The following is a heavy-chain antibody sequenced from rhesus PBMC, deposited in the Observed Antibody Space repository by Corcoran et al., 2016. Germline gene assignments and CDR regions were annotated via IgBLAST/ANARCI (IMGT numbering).Heavy chain of an antibody. CDR3: ARGASGWSDNSLDV. V-gene: IGHV4-73*01. J-gene: IGHJ5-2*01. D-gene: IGHD6S26*01. Sequence: QVKLQQWGEGLMKPSETLSLTCAVYGGSISGFYFWTWIRRAPGKGLGWIGNIDGKSATTNYSPTLKNRVTISKDTFKNQLSLRLYSVTAADTAAYYCARGASGWSDNSLDVWGPGVLVTVSS. CDR1: GGSISGFYF. CDR2: IDGKSATT.